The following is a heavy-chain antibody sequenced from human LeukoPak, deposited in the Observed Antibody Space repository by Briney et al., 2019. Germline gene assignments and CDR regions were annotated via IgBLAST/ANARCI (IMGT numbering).Heavy chain of an antibody. J-gene: IGHJ4*02. CDR3: ARGQTTVTN. CDR2: IKQDGSEK. CDR1: GFTFSSYW. D-gene: IGHD4-17*01. Sequence: GSLRLSFAASGFTFSSYWMSWVRPAPGKGLEWVANIKQDGSEKYYVDSVKGRFTISRDNAKNSLYLQMNSLRAEDTAVYFCARGQTTVTNWGQGTLVTVSS. V-gene: IGHV3-7*03.